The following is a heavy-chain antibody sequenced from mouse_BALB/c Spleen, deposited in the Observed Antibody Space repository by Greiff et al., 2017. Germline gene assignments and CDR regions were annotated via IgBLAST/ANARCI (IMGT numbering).Heavy chain of an antibody. CDR2: ISSGGST. V-gene: IGHV5-6-5*01. CDR3: ARGDYDFSTIFAD. Sequence: EVKLVESGGGLVKPGGSLKLSCAASGFTFSSYAMSWVRQTPEKRLEWVASISSGGSTYYPDSVKGRFTISRDNARNILYLQMSSLRSEDTAMYYCARGDYDFSTIFADWGQGTLVTVSA. D-gene: IGHD2-4*01. CDR1: GFTFSSYA. J-gene: IGHJ3*01.